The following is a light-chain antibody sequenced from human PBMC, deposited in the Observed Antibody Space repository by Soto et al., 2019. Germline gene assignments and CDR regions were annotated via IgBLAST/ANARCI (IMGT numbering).Light chain of an antibody. CDR1: QGISSF. Sequence: IPLTQSPSSLSASIGDRVTITCWASQGISSFLAWYQQKPGKAPKLLIYAASTLQSGIPSRFSGSGSGTDFTLTISSLQPEDFATYYCQQLNIDSYPITFGQGTRLEIK. J-gene: IGKJ5*01. CDR2: AAS. V-gene: IGKV1-9*01. CDR3: QQLNIDSYPIT.